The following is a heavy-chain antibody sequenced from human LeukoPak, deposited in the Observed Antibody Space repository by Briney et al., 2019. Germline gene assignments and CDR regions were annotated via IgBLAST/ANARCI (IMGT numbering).Heavy chain of an antibody. D-gene: IGHD2-2*01. J-gene: IGHJ5*02. CDR1: GYSIISGYY. CDR2: IYYSGST. Sequence: SETLSLTCSVSGYSIISGYYWSWIRQPPGKGLEWIGYIYYSGSTNYNPSLKSRVTISVDTSKNQFSLKLSSVTAADTAVYYCARYCSSASCLNWFDPWGQGTLVTVSS. V-gene: IGHV4-61*01. CDR3: ARYCSSASCLNWFDP.